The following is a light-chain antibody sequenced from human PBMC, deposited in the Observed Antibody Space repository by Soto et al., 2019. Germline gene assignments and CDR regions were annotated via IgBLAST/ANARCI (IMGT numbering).Light chain of an antibody. V-gene: IGKV3-11*01. CDR3: QQRLNWPPT. CDR1: QSVTNY. CDR2: DAS. J-gene: IGKJ1*01. Sequence: EIFLTQSPDTLSLSPGERATLSCRASQSVTNYIAWYQQRPGQAPRLLIYDASNRATGVPARFSGSGSGTYFTLTISDLEPADFGLYYCQQRLNWPPTFGQGTKVEIK.